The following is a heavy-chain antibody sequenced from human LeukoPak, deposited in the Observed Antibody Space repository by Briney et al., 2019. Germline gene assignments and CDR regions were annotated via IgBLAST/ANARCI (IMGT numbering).Heavy chain of an antibody. Sequence: GGSLRLSCAASGFPFSDYYMSWIRQAPGKGLEWVSYISSSGSTIYYADSVKGRFTISRDNAKNSLYLQMNSLRAEDTAVYYCASTWSVVVPAASYYMDVWGKGTTVTVSS. CDR1: GFPFSDYY. V-gene: IGHV3-11*01. CDR3: ASTWSVVVPAASYYMDV. CDR2: ISSSGSTI. D-gene: IGHD2-2*01. J-gene: IGHJ6*03.